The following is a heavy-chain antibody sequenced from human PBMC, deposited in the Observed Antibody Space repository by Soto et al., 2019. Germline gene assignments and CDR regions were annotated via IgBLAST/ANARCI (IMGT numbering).Heavy chain of an antibody. CDR1: GYTFTGYY. J-gene: IGHJ6*02. CDR3: ARDGGYCGGDCYSIRPNYGMDV. V-gene: IGHV1-2*04. Sequence: ASVKVSCKASGYTFTGYYMHWVRQAPGQGLEWMGWINPNSGGTNYAQKFQGWVTMTRDTSISTAYMELSRLRSDDTAVYYCARDGGYCGGDCYSIRPNYGMDVWGQGTPVTVYS. D-gene: IGHD2-21*02. CDR2: INPNSGGT.